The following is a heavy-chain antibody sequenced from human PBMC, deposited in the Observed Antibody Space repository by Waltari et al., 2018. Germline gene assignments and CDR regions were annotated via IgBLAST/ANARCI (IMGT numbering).Heavy chain of an antibody. CDR1: GGSISSGSYY. Sequence: QVQLQESGPGLVKPSQTLSLTCTVSGGSISSGSYYWSWLRQPAGKGLEWIGYIYTSGSTNYNPSLKSRVTISVDTSKNQFSLKLSSVTAADTAVYYCSRTSRRYYGMDVWGQGTTVTVSS. V-gene: IGHV4-61*09. D-gene: IGHD2-2*01. J-gene: IGHJ6*02. CDR2: IYTSGST. CDR3: SRTSRRYYGMDV.